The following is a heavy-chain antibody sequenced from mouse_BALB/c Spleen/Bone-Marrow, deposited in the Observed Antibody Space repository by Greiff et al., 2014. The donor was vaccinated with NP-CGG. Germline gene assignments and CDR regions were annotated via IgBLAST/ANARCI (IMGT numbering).Heavy chain of an antibody. CDR1: GFTLSSYA. V-gene: IGHV5-6-5*01. Sequence: EVNVVESGGGLVKPGGSLKLSCAASGFTLSSYAMSWVRQTPEKRLEWVASFSSGGNIYYPDSVKGRFTISRDNVRNILYLQMSSLRSGDTAMYYCARGGLVRGYGMDYWGQGTSVTVSS. J-gene: IGHJ4*01. D-gene: IGHD1-1*01. CDR2: FSSGGNI. CDR3: ARGGLVRGYGMDY.